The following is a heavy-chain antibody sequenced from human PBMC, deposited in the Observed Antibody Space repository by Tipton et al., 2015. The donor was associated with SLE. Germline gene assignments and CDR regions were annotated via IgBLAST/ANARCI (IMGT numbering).Heavy chain of an antibody. D-gene: IGHD2-15*01. J-gene: IGHJ6*03. V-gene: IGHV4-4*02. CDR1: GASITSSDW. Sequence: TLSLTCAVSGASITSSDWWSWVRQPPGKGLEYIGEIHHRGSTNYKSSLRGRVTLSVDMSKNQFSLRLSSVTAADTGVYYCVKSVVVVSPRDYYYYMDVWGKGTTVTVSS. CDR3: VKSVVVVSPRDYYYYMDV. CDR2: IHHRGST.